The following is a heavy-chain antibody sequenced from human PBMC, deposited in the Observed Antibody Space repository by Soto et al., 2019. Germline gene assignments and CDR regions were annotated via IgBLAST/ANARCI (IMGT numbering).Heavy chain of an antibody. D-gene: IGHD5-18*01. CDR1: GVTVSNNH. J-gene: IGHJ4*02. Sequence: GGSLRLSCAASGVTVSNNHMTWVRQSPGKGLVCLSVIYSGGSTYYADSLKGRFTISRDSSKNTLFLQMNNLRAEDTAVYYCAAKKGYSYGIDDWGQGTLVTVSS. CDR3: AAKKGYSYGIDD. V-gene: IGHV3-66*01. CDR2: IYSGGST.